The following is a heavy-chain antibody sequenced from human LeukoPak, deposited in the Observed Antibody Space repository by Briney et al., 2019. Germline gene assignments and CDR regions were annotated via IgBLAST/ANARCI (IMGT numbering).Heavy chain of an antibody. CDR1: GYTFTGYY. CDR2: INPNSGGT. CDR3: ARGSIVGATFDYFGY. V-gene: IGHV1-2*02. J-gene: IGHJ4*02. D-gene: IGHD1-26*01. Sequence: ASVKVSCKASGYTFTGYYIHWVRQAPGQGLEWMGWINPNSGGTNYAQKFQGRVTMTRDTSISTAYMDLSRLRSDDTAVYYCARGSIVGATFDYFGYWGQGTLVTVSS.